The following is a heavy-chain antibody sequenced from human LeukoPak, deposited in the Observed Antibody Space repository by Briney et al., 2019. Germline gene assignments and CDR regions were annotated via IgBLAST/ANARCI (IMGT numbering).Heavy chain of an antibody. Sequence: GGSLRLSCAASGFTFSSTYLTWVRQAPGKGLEWLSVIYSGGYTYYADSVKGRFFISRDISENMVYPQMNSLSVEDTAVYFCARGRPAHYFDSWGPGTLVTVS. J-gene: IGHJ4*02. V-gene: IGHV3-66*01. CDR3: ARGRPAHYFDS. D-gene: IGHD6-6*01. CDR1: GFTFSSTY. CDR2: IYSGGYT.